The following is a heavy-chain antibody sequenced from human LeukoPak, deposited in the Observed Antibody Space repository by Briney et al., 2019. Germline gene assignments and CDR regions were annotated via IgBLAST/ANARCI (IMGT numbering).Heavy chain of an antibody. CDR1: GFTFSSYS. Sequence: GGSLRLPCAASGFTFSSYSMTWVRQAPGKGLEWVSYISSSSSTIYYADSVKGRFTISRDNAKKSLYLQMNSLRAEDTAVYYCARGLEMATITGVFYFDYWGQGTLVTVSS. CDR3: ARGLEMATITGVFYFDY. CDR2: ISSSSSTI. J-gene: IGHJ4*02. D-gene: IGHD5-24*01. V-gene: IGHV3-48*01.